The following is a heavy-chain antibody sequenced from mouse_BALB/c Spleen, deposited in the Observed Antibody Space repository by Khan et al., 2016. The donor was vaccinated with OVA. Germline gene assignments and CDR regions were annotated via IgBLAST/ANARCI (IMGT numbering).Heavy chain of an antibody. CDR2: INPENDGI. Sequence: VQLQQSGPDLVKPGASVKMSCKASGYTFTNYVMPWVKQKPGQGLEWLGSINPENDGIRNNAKFKGKATLPSDKSSSTAYLALSSLTSEDSAVYSWEREASNWDFSLAYWGQGTLVTVSA. V-gene: IGHV1S136*01. CDR1: GYTFTNYV. D-gene: IGHD4-1*01. CDR3: EREASNWDFSLAY. J-gene: IGHJ3*01.